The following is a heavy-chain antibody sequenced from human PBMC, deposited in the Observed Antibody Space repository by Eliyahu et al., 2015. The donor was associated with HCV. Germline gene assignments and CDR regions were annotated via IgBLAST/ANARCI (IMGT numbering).Heavy chain of an antibody. CDR2: ISWNSGSI. CDR1: GFTFDDYA. Sequence: EVQLVESGGGLVQPGRSLRLSCAASGFTFDDYAMHWVRQAPGKGLGWVSGISWNSGSIGYADSVKGRFTISRDNAKNSLYLQMNSLRAEDTALYYCARGVTTRVYYYYGMDVWGQGTTVTVSS. V-gene: IGHV3-9*01. D-gene: IGHD4-17*01. J-gene: IGHJ6*02. CDR3: ARGVTTRVYYYYGMDV.